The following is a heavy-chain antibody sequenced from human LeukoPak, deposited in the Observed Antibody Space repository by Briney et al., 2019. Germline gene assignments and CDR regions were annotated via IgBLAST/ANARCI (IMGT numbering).Heavy chain of an antibody. CDR1: GGSVSSGSYY. Sequence: SETLSLTCTVSGGSVSSGSYYWRWVRQPPGKGLEWIGYIYYSGSTNYNPSLKSQVTISVDTSKNQFSLKLSSVTAADTAVYYCARGSYYDYWGQGTLVTVSS. J-gene: IGHJ4*02. V-gene: IGHV4-61*01. D-gene: IGHD1-26*01. CDR3: ARGSYYDY. CDR2: IYYSGST.